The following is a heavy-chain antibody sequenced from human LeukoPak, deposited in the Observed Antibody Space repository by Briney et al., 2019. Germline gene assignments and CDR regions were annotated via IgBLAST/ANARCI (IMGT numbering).Heavy chain of an antibody. D-gene: IGHD3-22*01. J-gene: IGHJ4*02. CDR3: ARVAYYYDSSGYYTYFDY. CDR1: GGAIASGGYS. CDR2: IYYSGST. Sequence: PSQTLSLTCTVSGGAIASGGYSWNWIRQPPGKGLEWIGYIYYSGSTYYNPSLKSRVTISVDTPKNQLSLKLSSVTAADTAVYYCARVAYYYDSSGYYTYFDYWGQGTLVTVSS. V-gene: IGHV4-30-4*01.